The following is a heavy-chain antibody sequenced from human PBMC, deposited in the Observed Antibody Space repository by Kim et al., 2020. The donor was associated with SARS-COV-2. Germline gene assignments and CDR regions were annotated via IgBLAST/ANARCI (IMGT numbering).Heavy chain of an antibody. CDR2: IYYSGST. CDR1: GGSISSSSYY. V-gene: IGHV4-39*01. CDR3: ARHNVVVPAAMHFDY. Sequence: SETLSLTCTVSGGSISSSSYYWGWIRQPPGKGLEWIGSIYYSGSTYYNPSLKSRVTISVDTSKNQFSLKLSSVTAADTAVYYCARHNVVVPAAMHFDYWGQGTLVTVSS. D-gene: IGHD2-2*01. J-gene: IGHJ4*02.